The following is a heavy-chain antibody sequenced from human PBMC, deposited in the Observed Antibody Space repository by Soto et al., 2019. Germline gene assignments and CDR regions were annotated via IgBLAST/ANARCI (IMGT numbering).Heavy chain of an antibody. CDR1: GYTCTSYA. D-gene: IGHD1-1*01. CDR2: INAGNGNT. CDR3: ARESRYSNGY. J-gene: IGHJ4*02. V-gene: IGHV1-3*01. Sequence: XSVKVSCKASGYTCTSYAMHFLRHAPGQRLEWMGWINAGNGNTKYSQKFQGRVTITRDTSASTAYMELSSLRSEDTAVYYCARESRYSNGYWGQGTLVTVSS.